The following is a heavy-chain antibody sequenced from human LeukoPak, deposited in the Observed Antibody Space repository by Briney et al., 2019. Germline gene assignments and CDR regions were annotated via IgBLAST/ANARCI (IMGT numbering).Heavy chain of an antibody. CDR1: GYTFTSYG. CDR3: ARTDIVATSWFDP. D-gene: IGHD5-12*01. V-gene: IGHV1-18*01. CDR2: ISAYNGNT. J-gene: IGHJ5*02. Sequence: ASVKVSCKASGYTFTSYGISWVRQAPGQGLEWMGWISAYNGNTNYAQKLQGRVTMTRDTSISTAYMELSRLRSDDTAVYYCARTDIVATSWFDPWGQGTLVTVSS.